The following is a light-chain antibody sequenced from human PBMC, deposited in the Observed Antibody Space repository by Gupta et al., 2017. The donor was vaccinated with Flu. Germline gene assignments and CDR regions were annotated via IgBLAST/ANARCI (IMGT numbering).Light chain of an antibody. CDR3: QQRQYWPPFP. V-gene: IGKV3-11*01. J-gene: IGKJ5*01. CDR1: QSVSSY. CDR2: DAS. Sequence: EVVLTQSPATLSLSPGERATLSCRTSQSVSSYFAWYQQKPGQAPRLLIYDASNRATGIPARFIGSGSGTDFTLTISSLEPEDFPVYSCQQRQYWPPFPFGQWTRLEIK.